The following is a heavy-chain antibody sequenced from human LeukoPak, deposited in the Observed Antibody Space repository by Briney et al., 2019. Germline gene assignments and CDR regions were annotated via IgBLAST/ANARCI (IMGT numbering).Heavy chain of an antibody. CDR1: GFTLSINY. V-gene: IGHV3-53*01. J-gene: IGHJ4*02. CDR3: AREGLGLDY. Sequence: GVSLRLSCAASGFTLSINYMSWVRQAPGKGLEWVSVIYRGGSTYYADSVKGRFTISRDNSKNTLYLQMNSLRAEDTAVYYCAREGLGLDYWGQGTLVTVSS. CDR2: IYRGGST. D-gene: IGHD1-26*01.